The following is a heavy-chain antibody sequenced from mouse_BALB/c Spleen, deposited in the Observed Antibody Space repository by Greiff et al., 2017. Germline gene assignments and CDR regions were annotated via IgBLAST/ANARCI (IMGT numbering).Heavy chain of an antibody. D-gene: IGHD4-1*01. CDR2: IRLKSNNYAT. V-gene: IGHV6-6*02. CDR3: TRGWDEAMDY. Sequence: VQLKESGGGLVQPGGSMKLSCVASGFTFSNYWMNWVRQSPEKGLEWVAEIRLKSNNYATHYAESVKGRFTISRDDSKSSVYLQMNNLSAEDTGIYYCTRGWDEAMDYWGQGTSVTVSS. CDR1: GFTFSNYW. J-gene: IGHJ4*01.